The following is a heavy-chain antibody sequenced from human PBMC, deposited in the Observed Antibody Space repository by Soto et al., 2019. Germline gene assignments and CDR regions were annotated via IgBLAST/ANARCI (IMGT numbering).Heavy chain of an antibody. Sequence: SETLSLTCTVSGGSISSSSYYWGWIRQPPGKGLEWIGSIYYSGSTYYNSSLKMLVTLSVDTSKTHCSLQLSSVTAADTAVYYCARXYCSGGSCYRNVNWFDPWGQGTLVTVSS. D-gene: IGHD2-15*01. CDR2: IYYSGST. CDR3: ARXYCSGGSCYRNVNWFDP. J-gene: IGHJ5*02. CDR1: GGSISSSSYY. V-gene: IGHV4-39*01.